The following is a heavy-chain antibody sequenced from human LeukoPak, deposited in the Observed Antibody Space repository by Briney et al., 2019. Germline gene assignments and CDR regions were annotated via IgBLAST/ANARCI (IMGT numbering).Heavy chain of an antibody. CDR2: IIPIFGTA. D-gene: IGHD3-3*01. Sequence: SVKVSCKASGGTFSSYAISWVRQAPGQGLEWMGGIIPIFGTANYAQKFQGRVTITTDESTSTAYMELSSLRSEDTAVYYCARAVRPNTLITIFGVAAGGFDPWGQGTLVTVSS. J-gene: IGHJ5*02. CDR3: ARAVRPNTLITIFGVAAGGFDP. CDR1: GGTFSSYA. V-gene: IGHV1-69*05.